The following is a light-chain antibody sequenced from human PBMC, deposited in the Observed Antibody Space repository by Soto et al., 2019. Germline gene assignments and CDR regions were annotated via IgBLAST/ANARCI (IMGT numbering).Light chain of an antibody. CDR1: QSVSSY. CDR3: QQRSNCPPYT. CDR2: DAS. J-gene: IGKJ2*01. Sequence: EIVWTQSPATLSLSPGERATLSCRASQSVSSYLAWYQQKPGQAPRLLIYDASNRATGIPGRFSGSGSGTDFTLTISSLEPEDVAVYYCQQRSNCPPYTFGPGTKLEIK. V-gene: IGKV3-11*01.